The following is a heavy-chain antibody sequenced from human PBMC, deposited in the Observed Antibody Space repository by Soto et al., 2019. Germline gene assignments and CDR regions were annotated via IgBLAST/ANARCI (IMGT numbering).Heavy chain of an antibody. J-gene: IGHJ5*02. D-gene: IGHD3-3*01. V-gene: IGHV4-34*01. CDR2: INHSGST. CDR3: ARGWRSLRFLEWLSEENWFDP. CDR1: GGSFSGYY. Sequence: PSETLSLTCAAYGGSFSGYYWSWIRQPPGKGLEWIGEINHSGSTNYNPSLKSRVTISVDTSKNQFSLKLSSVTAADTAVYYCARGWRSLRFLEWLSEENWFDPWGQGTLVTVSS.